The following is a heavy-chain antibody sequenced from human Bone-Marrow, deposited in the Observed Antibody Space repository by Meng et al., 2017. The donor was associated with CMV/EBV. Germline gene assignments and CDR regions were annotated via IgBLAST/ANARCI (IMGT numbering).Heavy chain of an antibody. CDR1: GFTFSTYW. CDR2: LNQDRSET. J-gene: IGHJ5*02. Sequence: GGSLRLPCAASGFTFSTYWMSWVRQAPGKGLEWVANLNQDRSETSYVDSVKGRFTISRDNAKNSLYLKMNSLSVDDTAVYYCARDKTGASWGQGNRVNGAS. V-gene: IGHV3-7*01. CDR3: ARDKTGAS.